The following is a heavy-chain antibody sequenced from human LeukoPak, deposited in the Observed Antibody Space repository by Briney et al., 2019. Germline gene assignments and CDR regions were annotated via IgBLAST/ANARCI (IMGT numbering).Heavy chain of an antibody. CDR1: GFTFSSYA. CDR2: ISGSDGST. V-gene: IGHV3-23*01. CDR3: AKERSGIPAAANY. D-gene: IGHD6-13*01. J-gene: IGHJ4*02. Sequence: PGGSLGLSCAASGFTFSSYAMSWVRQAPGKGLDWVSGISGSDGSTYYADSVKGRFTISRDNSKNTLYLQMNSLRAEDTAVYYCAKERSGIPAAANYWGQGTLVTVSS.